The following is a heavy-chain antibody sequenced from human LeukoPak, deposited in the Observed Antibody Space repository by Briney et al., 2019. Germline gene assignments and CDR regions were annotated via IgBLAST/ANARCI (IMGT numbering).Heavy chain of an antibody. V-gene: IGHV3-20*01. CDR1: GFTFGIYR. D-gene: IGHD5-24*01. CDR2: INWNGGST. CDR3: ARSLRDGYNYIGFDY. Sequence: GGSLRLSCAASGFTFGIYRMTWVRQAPGKGLEWVSGINWNGGSTGYADSVKGRFTISRDNAKNSLYLQMNSLRAEDTALYHCARSLRDGYNYIGFDYWGQGTLVTVSS. J-gene: IGHJ4*02.